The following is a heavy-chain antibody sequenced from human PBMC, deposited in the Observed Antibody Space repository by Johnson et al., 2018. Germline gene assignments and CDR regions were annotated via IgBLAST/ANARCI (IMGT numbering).Heavy chain of an antibody. CDR3: AKDRYSGSYLGSAFDI. CDR2: MSYDGRNK. J-gene: IGHJ3*02. Sequence: QVQLVQSGGGVVQPGRSLRLSCAASGFTFSDYGIHWVRQAPGKGLEWVAVMSYDGRNKYYADSVKGRFTISRDNSKNTLFLQMNSLRAEDTGIYYCAKDRYSGSYLGSAFDIWGQGTMVTVSS. CDR1: GFTFSDYG. D-gene: IGHD1-26*01. V-gene: IGHV3-30*18.